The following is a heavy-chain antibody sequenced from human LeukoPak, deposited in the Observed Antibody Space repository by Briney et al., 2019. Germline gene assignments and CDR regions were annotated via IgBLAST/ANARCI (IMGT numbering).Heavy chain of an antibody. Sequence: PSETLSLTCAVYGGSFSGYYWSWIRQPPGKGLEWIGEINHSGSINYNPSLKSRVTISVDTSKNQFSLKLSSVTAADTAVYYCAREDSSGYPTLDYWGQGTLVTVSS. CDR2: INHSGSI. D-gene: IGHD3-22*01. V-gene: IGHV4-34*01. CDR1: GGSFSGYY. CDR3: AREDSSGYPTLDY. J-gene: IGHJ4*02.